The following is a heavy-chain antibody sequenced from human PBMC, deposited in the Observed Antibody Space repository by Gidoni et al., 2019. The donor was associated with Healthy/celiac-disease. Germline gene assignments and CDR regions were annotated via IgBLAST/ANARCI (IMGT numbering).Heavy chain of an antibody. CDR2: IYYSGST. CDR1: CGSTSSSSYY. V-gene: IGHV4-39*01. Sequence: QLQLPESGPGLVKPSETLSPTCTVSCGSTSSSSYYWGWIRQPPGKGLEWIGSIYYSGSTYYNPSLKSRVTISVDTSKNQFSLKLSSVTAADTAVYYCASIYVDTAMVTGYFDYWGQGTLVTVSS. J-gene: IGHJ4*02. D-gene: IGHD5-18*01. CDR3: ASIYVDTAMVTGYFDY.